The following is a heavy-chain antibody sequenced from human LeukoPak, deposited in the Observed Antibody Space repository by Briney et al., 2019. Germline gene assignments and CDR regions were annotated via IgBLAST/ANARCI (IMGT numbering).Heavy chain of an antibody. V-gene: IGHV1-18*01. Sequence: ASVKVSCKASGYTFTSYGISWVRQAPGQGLEWMGWISAYNGNTNYAQKLQGRVTMTTDTSTSTAYMELRSLRSDDTAVYYCARDRLEYCYDSSGYYYGYWGQGTLVTVSS. CDR2: ISAYNGNT. J-gene: IGHJ4*02. CDR1: GYTFTSYG. D-gene: IGHD3-22*01. CDR3: ARDRLEYCYDSSGYYYGY.